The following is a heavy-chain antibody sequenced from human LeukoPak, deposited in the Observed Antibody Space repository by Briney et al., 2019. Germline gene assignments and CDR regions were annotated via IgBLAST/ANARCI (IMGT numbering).Heavy chain of an antibody. V-gene: IGHV5-51*01. CDR3: ARLGRYCSGGSCHPDAFDI. J-gene: IGHJ3*02. D-gene: IGHD2-15*01. Sequence: GESLKISCKGSGYSFTSYWIGWVRQMPGKGLEWMGIIYPGDSDTRYSPSFQGRVTISADKSISTAYLQWSSLKASDTAMYYCARLGRYCSGGSCHPDAFDIWGQGTMVTVSS. CDR1: GYSFTSYW. CDR2: IYPGDSDT.